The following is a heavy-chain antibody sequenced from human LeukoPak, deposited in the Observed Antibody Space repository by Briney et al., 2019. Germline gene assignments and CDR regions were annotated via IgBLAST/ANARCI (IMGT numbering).Heavy chain of an antibody. CDR3: ARGFGGSSTSYAYPFGY. J-gene: IGHJ4*02. Sequence: PSETLSLTCTVSGGSISSGGYYWSWIRQHPGKGLEWIGYIYYSGSTYYNPSLKSRITISVDTSKNQFSLKLSSVTAAGTAVYYCARGFGGSSTSYAYPFGYWGQGTLVTVSS. V-gene: IGHV4-31*03. CDR2: IYYSGST. CDR1: GGSISSGGYY. D-gene: IGHD2-2*01.